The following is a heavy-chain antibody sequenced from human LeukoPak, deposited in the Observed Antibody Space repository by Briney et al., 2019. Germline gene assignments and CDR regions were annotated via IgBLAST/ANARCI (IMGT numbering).Heavy chain of an antibody. D-gene: IGHD2-21*02. CDR1: GFTFSDYY. J-gene: IGHJ4*02. Sequence: GGSLRLSCAASGFTFSDYYMSWIRQAPGKGLEWVSYISSSGSTIYYADSVKGRFTISRDNAKNSLYLQMNSLRAEDTAVYYCAKDCLGGGDCYDLYDYWGQGTLVTVSS. CDR2: ISSSGSTI. V-gene: IGHV3-11*01. CDR3: AKDCLGGGDCYDLYDY.